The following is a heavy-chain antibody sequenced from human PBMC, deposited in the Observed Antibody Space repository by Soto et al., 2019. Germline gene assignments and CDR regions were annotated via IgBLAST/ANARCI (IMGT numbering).Heavy chain of an antibody. Sequence: PGGSLRLSCAASGFTFSSYGMHWVRQAPGKGLERVAVISYDGSNKYYADSVKGRFTISRDNSKNSLYLLMNSLRAEDTVLYYWARGVTPRPYYFDYWGQGTLVTVSS. CDR1: GFTFSSYG. D-gene: IGHD4-4*01. V-gene: IGHV3-30*03. CDR2: ISYDGSNK. J-gene: IGHJ4*02. CDR3: ARGVTPRPYYFDY.